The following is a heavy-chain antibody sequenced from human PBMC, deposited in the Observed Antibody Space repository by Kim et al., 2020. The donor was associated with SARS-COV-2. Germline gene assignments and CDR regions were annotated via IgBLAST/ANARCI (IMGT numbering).Heavy chain of an antibody. J-gene: IGHJ4*02. D-gene: IGHD6-19*01. V-gene: IGHV3-21*01. CDR2: ISISGSYI. Sequence: GGSLRLSCAASGFTFSSYGMNWVRQAPGKGLEWVSSISISGSYISYADSVKGRFTISRDNAKNSLYLQMNSLRAEDTAVYYCAREAVAEVDYWGQGTLVTVSS. CDR3: AREAVAEVDY. CDR1: GFTFSSYG.